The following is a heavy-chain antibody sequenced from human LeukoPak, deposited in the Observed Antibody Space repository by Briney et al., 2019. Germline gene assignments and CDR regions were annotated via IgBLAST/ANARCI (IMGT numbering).Heavy chain of an antibody. V-gene: IGHV4-59*01. CDR1: GGSISSYY. D-gene: IGHD3-10*01. CDR2: IYYSGST. CDR3: ARDSGPWGVFDP. J-gene: IGHJ5*02. Sequence: SETLSLTCTVSGGSISSYYWSWIRQPPGKGLEWIGYIYYSGSTNYKPSLKSRVTISVDMSNNHFSLNLRSVTAADKAVYYCARDSGPWGVFDPWGQGTLVTVSS.